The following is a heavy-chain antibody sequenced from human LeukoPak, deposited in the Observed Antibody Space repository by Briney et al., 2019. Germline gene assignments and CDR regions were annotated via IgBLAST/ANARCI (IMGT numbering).Heavy chain of an antibody. J-gene: IGHJ4*02. V-gene: IGHV4-34*01. Sequence: SETLSLTCAVYGGSFSGYYWSWIRQPPGKGLEWIGEINHSGSTNYNPSLKSRVTISVDTSKNQFSLKLSSVTAADTAVYYCARDENSSGWYGDRFDYWGQGTLVTVSS. CDR1: GGSFSGYY. CDR2: INHSGST. CDR3: ARDENSSGWYGDRFDY. D-gene: IGHD6-19*01.